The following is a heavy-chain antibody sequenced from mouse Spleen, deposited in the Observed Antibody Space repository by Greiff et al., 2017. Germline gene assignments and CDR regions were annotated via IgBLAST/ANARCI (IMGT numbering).Heavy chain of an antibody. CDR3: ARLGDGYSYFDY. V-gene: IGHV5-6*01. J-gene: IGHJ2*01. Sequence: EVQLVESGGDLVKPGGSLKLSCAASGFTFSSYGMTWVRQTPDKRLEWVATISSGGSYTYYPDSVKGRFTISRDNAKNTLYLQMSSLKSEDTAMYYCARLGDGYSYFDYWGQGTTLTVSS. CDR1: GFTFSSYG. CDR2: ISSGGSYT. D-gene: IGHD2-3*01.